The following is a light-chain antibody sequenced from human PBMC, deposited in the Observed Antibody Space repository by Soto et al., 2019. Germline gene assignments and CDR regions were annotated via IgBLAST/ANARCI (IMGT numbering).Light chain of an antibody. CDR3: QQFNNFSWT. J-gene: IGKJ1*01. CDR1: QSISIW. Sequence: DIQMTQSPSTLSASVGDRVTITCRASQSISIWLAWYQQKPGKAPKLLIYKASTLKSGVPSRFSGSGSGTEFTLPISSLQPDDFATYYCQQFNNFSWTFGQGTKVEIK. V-gene: IGKV1-5*03. CDR2: KAS.